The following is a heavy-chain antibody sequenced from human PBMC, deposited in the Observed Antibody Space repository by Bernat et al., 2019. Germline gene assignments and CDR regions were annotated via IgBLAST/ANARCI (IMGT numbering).Heavy chain of an antibody. CDR1: GDSINYYY. Sequence: QVQLQESGPGLLKPSETLSLTCTVSGDSINYYYWSWIRQPAGKGLEWIGRIYASGSTNYNPSLKSRVTMSIDTSNNPFSLNIWSVTAADTAVYYCARLYSQSWSEYYFDYWGQGILVTVSP. J-gene: IGHJ4*02. V-gene: IGHV4-4*07. CDR2: IYASGST. D-gene: IGHD6-13*01. CDR3: ARLYSQSWSEYYFDY.